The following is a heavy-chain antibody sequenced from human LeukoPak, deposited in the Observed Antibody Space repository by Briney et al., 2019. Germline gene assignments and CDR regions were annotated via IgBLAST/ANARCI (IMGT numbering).Heavy chain of an antibody. V-gene: IGHV4-59*01. CDR2: IYYSGST. J-gene: IGHJ6*03. D-gene: IGHD3-10*01. CDR3: ARGRSSMVRGYYYYYMDV. CDR1: GGSISSYY. Sequence: PSETLSLTCTVSGGSISSYYWSWIRQPPGKGLEWIGYIYYSGSTNYNPSLKSRVTISVDTSKNQFSLKLSSVTAADTAVYYCARGRSSMVRGYYYYYMDVWDKGTTVTISS.